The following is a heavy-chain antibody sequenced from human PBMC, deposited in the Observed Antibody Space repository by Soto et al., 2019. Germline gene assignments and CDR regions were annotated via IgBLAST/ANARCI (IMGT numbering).Heavy chain of an antibody. D-gene: IGHD2-15*01. CDR3: AITKRGRVVVADLGWFDY. V-gene: IGHV1-69*13. J-gene: IGHJ4*02. CDR1: GGTFSSYA. CDR2: IIPIFGTA. Sequence: SVKVSCKASGGTFSSYAISWVRQAPGQGLEWMGGIIPIFGTANYAQKFQGRVTITADESTSTAYMELSSLRSEDTAVYYCAITKRGRVVVADLGWFDYWGQGTLVTVSS.